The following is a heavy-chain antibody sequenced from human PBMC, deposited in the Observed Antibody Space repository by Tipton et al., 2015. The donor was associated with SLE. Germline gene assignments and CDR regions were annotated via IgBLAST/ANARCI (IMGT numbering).Heavy chain of an antibody. CDR3: ARDLPLAY. Sequence: TLSLTCTVSGYSISSGFYWGWIRQPPGKGLEWIASMYHEGSTYYNPSLKSRVTISVDTTKNQFSLRLTSVTAADTAVYYCARDLPLAYWGQGTLITVSP. CDR2: MYHEGST. CDR1: GYSISSGFY. J-gene: IGHJ4*02. D-gene: IGHD5/OR15-5a*01. V-gene: IGHV4-38-2*02.